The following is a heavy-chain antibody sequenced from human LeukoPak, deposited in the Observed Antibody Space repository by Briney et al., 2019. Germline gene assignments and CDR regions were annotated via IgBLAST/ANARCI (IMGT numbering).Heavy chain of an antibody. D-gene: IGHD3-22*01. V-gene: IGHV4-61*02. CDR1: GGSISSGSYY. Sequence: PSQTLSLTCTVSGGSISSGSYYWSWIRQPAGKGLEWIGRIYTSGSTNYNPSLKSRVTISVDTSKNQFSLKLSSVTAADTAVYYCARWPRDSSGYYYFDYWGQGTLVTVSS. J-gene: IGHJ4*02. CDR3: ARWPRDSSGYYYFDY. CDR2: IYTSGST.